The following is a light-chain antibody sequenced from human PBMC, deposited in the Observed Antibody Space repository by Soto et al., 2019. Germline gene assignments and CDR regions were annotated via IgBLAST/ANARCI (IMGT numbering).Light chain of an antibody. CDR3: QQSHGIPYT. CDR1: QTISTY. CDR2: AAS. V-gene: IGKV1-39*01. J-gene: IGKJ2*01. Sequence: DIQMTQSPSSLSASVGDRVTITCRASQTISTYLNWYQQKPGKAPKLLIYAASTLQSGVPSRFSGSGSGTDFTLTINSLQPEDFATYYCQQSHGIPYTFGQGTKLEMK.